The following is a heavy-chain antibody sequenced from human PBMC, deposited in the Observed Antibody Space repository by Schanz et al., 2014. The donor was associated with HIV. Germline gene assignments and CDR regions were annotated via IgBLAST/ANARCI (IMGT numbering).Heavy chain of an antibody. Sequence: EVRLLESGGGLVQPGGSLRLSCAAFGFTFSSDAMSWVRQAPGKGLEWVSSISRTGGSTYYADSVKGRFTISRDNSKNTLYLQMNSLRAEDTAVYYCARSPDWAGTDAFDIWGQGTMVTVSS. J-gene: IGHJ3*02. CDR2: ISRTGGST. CDR3: ARSPDWAGTDAFDI. D-gene: IGHD6-19*01. CDR1: GFTFSSDA. V-gene: IGHV3-23*01.